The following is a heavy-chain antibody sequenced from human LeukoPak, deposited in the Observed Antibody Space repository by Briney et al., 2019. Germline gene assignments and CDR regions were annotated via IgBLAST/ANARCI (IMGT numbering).Heavy chain of an antibody. CDR1: GFTFSSYG. Sequence: GRSLRLSCAASGFTFSSYGMHWVRQAPGKGLEWVSSISSDRTTIFYADSVKGRFTISRDNAQNSLYLQMNSLRDEDTAVYYCTGQKGMDYWGQGTLVIVSS. CDR2: ISSDRTTI. J-gene: IGHJ4*02. CDR3: TGQKGMDY. V-gene: IGHV3-48*02.